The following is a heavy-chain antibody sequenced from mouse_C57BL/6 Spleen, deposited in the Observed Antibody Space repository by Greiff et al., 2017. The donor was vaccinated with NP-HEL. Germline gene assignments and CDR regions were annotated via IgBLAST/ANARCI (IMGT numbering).Heavy chain of an antibody. Sequence: EVKVVESGGGLVKPGGSLKLSCAASGFTFSDYGMHWVRQAPEKGLEWVAYISSGSSTIYYADTVKGRFTISRDNAKNTLFLRMTSLRSEDTAMYYCARVAAQVAAYWGQGTLVTVSA. V-gene: IGHV5-17*01. J-gene: IGHJ3*01. CDR2: ISSGSSTI. CDR3: ARVAAQVAAY. CDR1: GFTFSDYG. D-gene: IGHD3-2*02.